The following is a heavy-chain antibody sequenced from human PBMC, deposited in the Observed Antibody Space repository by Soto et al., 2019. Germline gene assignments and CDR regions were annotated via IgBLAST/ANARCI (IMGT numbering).Heavy chain of an antibody. D-gene: IGHD2-15*01. V-gene: IGHV4-31*03. J-gene: IGHJ5*02. CDR3: ARWWTGSRQGFDP. Sequence: TLSLTCTVSGGSISSGHCYWSWIRQHPGKGLEWIGYVYYSGSTYYNPSLKSRVTISVDTSKNQFSLKLSSVTAADTAVYYCARWWTGSRQGFDPWGQGTLVTLSS. CDR2: VYYSGST. CDR1: GGSISSGHCY.